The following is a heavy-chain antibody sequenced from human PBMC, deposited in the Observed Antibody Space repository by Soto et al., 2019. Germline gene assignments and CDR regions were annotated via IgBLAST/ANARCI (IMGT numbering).Heavy chain of an antibody. D-gene: IGHD2-21*02. V-gene: IGHV3-74*01. CDR2: INSDGSST. CDR1: GFTFSSYW. CDR3: ARAPRGDFSVTARREFDY. J-gene: IGHJ4*02. Sequence: EVQLVESGGGLVQPGGSLRLSCAASGFTFSSYWMHWVRQAPGKGLVWVSRINSDGSSTSYADSVKGRFTISRDNAKNTLYLQMNSLRAEDTAVYYCARAPRGDFSVTARREFDYWGQGTLVTVSS.